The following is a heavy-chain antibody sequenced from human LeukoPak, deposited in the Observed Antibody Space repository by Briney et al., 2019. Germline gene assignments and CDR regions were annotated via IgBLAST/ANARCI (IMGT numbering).Heavy chain of an antibody. V-gene: IGHV4-59*01. CDR1: GGSISSYY. CDR2: VYFIGST. J-gene: IGHJ4*02. Sequence: SETLSLTCNVSGGSISSYYWSWIRQPPGKGLEWIGYVYFIGSTNYNPSLQSRVTISVDTSKNQFSLKLSSVTAADTAVYYCARDSRRYSSSWGLIYWGQGTLVTVSS. CDR3: ARDSRRYSSSWGLIY. D-gene: IGHD6-13*01.